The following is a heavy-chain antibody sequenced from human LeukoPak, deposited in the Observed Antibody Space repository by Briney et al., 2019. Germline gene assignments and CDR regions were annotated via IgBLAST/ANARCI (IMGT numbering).Heavy chain of an antibody. D-gene: IGHD6-13*01. CDR2: ISYDGSNK. Sequence: GGSLRLSCAASGFTFSSYGMHWVRQAPGKGLEWVAVISYDGSNKRYADSVKGRFTISRDNSKNTVNLQMNSLRTEDTAVYYCASGLVAAAETIINWFDPWGQGTLVTVSS. CDR3: ASGLVAAAETIINWFDP. CDR1: GFTFSSYG. J-gene: IGHJ5*02. V-gene: IGHV3-30*03.